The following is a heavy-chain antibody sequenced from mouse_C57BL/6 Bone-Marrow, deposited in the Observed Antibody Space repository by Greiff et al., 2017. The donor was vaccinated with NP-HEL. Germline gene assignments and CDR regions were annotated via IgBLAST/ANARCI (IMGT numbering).Heavy chain of an antibody. CDR2: IYPGSGNT. CDR3: ASGVDYDYFDY. V-gene: IGHV1-76*01. D-gene: IGHD2-4*01. CDR1: GYTFTDYY. J-gene: IGHJ2*01. Sequence: VKLQESGAELVRPGASVKLSCKASGYTFTDYYINWVKQRPGQGLEWIARIYPGSGNTYYNEKFKGKATLTAEKSSSTAYMQLSSLTSEDSAVYFCASGVDYDYFDYWGQGTTLTVSS.